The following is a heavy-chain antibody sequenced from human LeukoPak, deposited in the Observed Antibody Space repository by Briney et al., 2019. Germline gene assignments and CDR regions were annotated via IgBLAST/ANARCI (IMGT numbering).Heavy chain of an antibody. J-gene: IGHJ4*02. CDR2: ISGSGGST. D-gene: IGHD5-24*01. CDR3: AKGREMATIEDY. Sequence: GGSLRLSCAASGFTFSSYAMSWVRQAPGKGLEWVPAISGSGGSTYYADSVKGRFTISRDNSKDTLYLQMNSLRAEDTAVYYCAKGREMATIEDYWGQGTLVTVSS. V-gene: IGHV3-23*01. CDR1: GFTFSSYA.